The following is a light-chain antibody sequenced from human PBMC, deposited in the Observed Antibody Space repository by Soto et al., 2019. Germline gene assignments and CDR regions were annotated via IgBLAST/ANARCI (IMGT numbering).Light chain of an antibody. V-gene: IGKV1-5*03. J-gene: IGKJ1*01. CDR2: KAS. CDR3: QQYNSYSRT. Sequence: DSQMAHAPSTVSASVGDRVTITCRASQSISSWLAWYQQKPGKAPKLLIYKASSLESGVPSRFSGSGSGTEFTLTISSLQPDDFATYYCQQYNSYSRTFGQGTKVDIK. CDR1: QSISSW.